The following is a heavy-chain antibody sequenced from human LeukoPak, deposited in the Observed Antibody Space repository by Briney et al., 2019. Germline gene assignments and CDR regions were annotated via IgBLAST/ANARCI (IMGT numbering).Heavy chain of an antibody. Sequence: SETLSLTCTVPGGSISTSKYAWAWLRQPPGKGLEWIGSIYYSGSTYYNPSLKGRVTISVDTSKSQFFLRLSSVTAADTAMYYCARTNYYFYSMDVWGRGTTVTVSS. D-gene: IGHD2-8*01. V-gene: IGHV4-39*01. CDR2: IYYSGST. J-gene: IGHJ6*03. CDR1: GGSISTSKYA. CDR3: ARTNYYFYSMDV.